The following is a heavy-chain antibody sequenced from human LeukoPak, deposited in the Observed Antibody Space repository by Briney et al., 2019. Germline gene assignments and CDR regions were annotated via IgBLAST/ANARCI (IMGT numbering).Heavy chain of an antibody. J-gene: IGHJ5*02. CDR3: ARRAGGSGRSWFDP. V-gene: IGHV4-39*07. Sequence: PSETLSLTCTVSGGSISSSSYYWGWIRQPPGKGLEWIGEINHSGSTNYNPSLKSRVTISVDTSKNQFSLKLSSVTAADTAVYYCARRAGGSGRSWFDPWGQGTLVTVSS. CDR1: GGSISSSSYY. D-gene: IGHD3-10*01. CDR2: INHSGST.